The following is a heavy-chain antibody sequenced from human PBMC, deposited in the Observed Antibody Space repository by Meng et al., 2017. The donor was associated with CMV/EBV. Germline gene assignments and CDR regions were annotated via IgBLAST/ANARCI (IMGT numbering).Heavy chain of an antibody. CDR2: IIPIFGTA. CDR3: ARDRDGYNLYYFDY. V-gene: IGHV1-69*05. CDR1: GGAFTSSA. D-gene: IGHD5-24*01. J-gene: IGHJ4*02. Sequence: ASGGAFTSSAISWVRQAPGQGPEWVGGIIPIFGTANYAQKFQGRVSITTDESTSTAYMELSSLRSEDTAVYYCARDRDGYNLYYFDYWGQGTLVTVSS.